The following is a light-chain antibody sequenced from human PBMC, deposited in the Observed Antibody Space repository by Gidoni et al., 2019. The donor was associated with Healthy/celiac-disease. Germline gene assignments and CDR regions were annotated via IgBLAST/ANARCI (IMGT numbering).Light chain of an antibody. CDR2: GAS. V-gene: IGKV3-20*01. J-gene: IGKJ1*01. CDR3: QQYGSSPPKT. Sequence: ETVLTQSPGTLSSSPGERATLSCRASQSVSSSYLAWYQQKPGQAPRLLIYGASSRATGIPDRFSGSGSGTDFTLTISRLEPEDFAVYYCQQYGSSPPKTFGQGTKVEIK. CDR1: QSVSSSY.